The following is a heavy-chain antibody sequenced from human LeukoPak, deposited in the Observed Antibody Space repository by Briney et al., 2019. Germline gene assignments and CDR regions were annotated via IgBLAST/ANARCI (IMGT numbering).Heavy chain of an antibody. J-gene: IGHJ1*01. CDR2: IIPIFGTA. CDR3: AQQLVDRYFQH. CDR1: GGTFSSYA. D-gene: IGHD6-13*01. V-gene: IGHV1-69*13. Sequence: PWATVKVSCKASGGTFSSYAISWVRQAPGQGLEWMGGIIPIFGTANYAQKFQGRVTITADESTSTAYMELSSLRSEDTAVYYCAQQLVDRYFQHWGQGTLVTVSS.